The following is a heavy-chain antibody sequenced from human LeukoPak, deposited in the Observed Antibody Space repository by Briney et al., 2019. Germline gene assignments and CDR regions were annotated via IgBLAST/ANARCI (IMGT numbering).Heavy chain of an antibody. CDR1: GFTFSSYA. J-gene: IGHJ4*02. V-gene: IGHV3-23*01. Sequence: GGSLRLSCAASGFTFSSYAMSWVRQAPGKGLEWVSAISGSGGSTYYADSVKGRFTISRDNSKNTLYLQMNSLRAEDTAVYYCAKATGRGSYRLYYFDYWGQGTLVTVSS. CDR2: ISGSGGST. CDR3: AKATGRGSYRLYYFDY. D-gene: IGHD3-16*02.